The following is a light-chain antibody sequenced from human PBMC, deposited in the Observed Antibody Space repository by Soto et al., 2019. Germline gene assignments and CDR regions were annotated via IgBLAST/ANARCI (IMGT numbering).Light chain of an antibody. V-gene: IGKV3-20*01. Sequence: EVVLAQSPGTLSFSPGERATLSCRASQSFVNMYLAWYQQKPGQAPRLLMYGASRTPTGIPDRFSGSGSGTDFTLTISRLEPEDFAVYYCQQFGSSPRTFGQGTKVDI. CDR1: QSFVNMY. CDR2: GAS. CDR3: QQFGSSPRT. J-gene: IGKJ1*01.